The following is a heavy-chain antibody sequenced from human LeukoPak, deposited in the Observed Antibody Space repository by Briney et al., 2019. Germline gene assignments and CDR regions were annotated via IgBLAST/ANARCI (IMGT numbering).Heavy chain of an antibody. J-gene: IGHJ4*02. CDR2: ISSSSYI. V-gene: IGHV3-21*01. CDR1: GFTFSSYS. CDR3: ARDLRIRYCSGGSCQGY. Sequence: GGSLRLSFAASGFTFSSYSMNWVRQAPEKGLEWVSSISSSSYIYYADSVKGRFTISRDNAKNSLYLQMNSLRAEDTAVYYCARDLRIRYCSGGSCQGYWGQGTLVTVSS. D-gene: IGHD2-15*01.